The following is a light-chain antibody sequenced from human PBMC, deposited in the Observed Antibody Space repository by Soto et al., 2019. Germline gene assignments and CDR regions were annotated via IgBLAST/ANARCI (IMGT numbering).Light chain of an antibody. V-gene: IGKV3-15*01. CDR1: QTIRSD. CDR2: GAS. CDR3: QQYGSSSWT. J-gene: IGKJ1*01. Sequence: EIVMTQSPATLSVSPGERVTLSCRASQTIRSDLAWYQQKPGQAPRLLIYGASTRATGVPARFSGSGSGTEFTLTVSSLQSEDFAVYYCQQYGSSSWTFGQGTKVEIK.